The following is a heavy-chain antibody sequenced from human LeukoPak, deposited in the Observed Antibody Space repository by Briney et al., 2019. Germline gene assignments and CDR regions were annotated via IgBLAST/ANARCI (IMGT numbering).Heavy chain of an antibody. CDR1: GFTFSSYE. J-gene: IGHJ4*02. CDR2: ISRSGSTI. D-gene: IGHD3-10*01. V-gene: IGHV3-48*03. Sequence: GGSLRLYCAASGFTFSSYEINWVRQAPGKGLEWVSYISRSGSTIYYADSVKGRFTISRDNAKNSLYLQMNSLRAEDTAVYYCATVSDYYGSGSYYLDYWGQGTLVTVSS. CDR3: ATVSDYYGSGSYYLDY.